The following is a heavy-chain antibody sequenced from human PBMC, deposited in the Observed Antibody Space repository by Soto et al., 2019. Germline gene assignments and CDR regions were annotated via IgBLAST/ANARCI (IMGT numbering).Heavy chain of an antibody. V-gene: IGHV3-11*01. CDR1: GLTFSDCY. CDR3: ARVRFGEWGYAMDV. Sequence: QVQLVESGGGLVKPGGSLRLSCAASGLTFSDCYMNWICQAPGKGLEWVSYISSSGSSINYAGSVKGRFTISRDNAKNSLYLQMNSLRAEDTAMYYCARVRFGEWGYAMDVWGQGTTVIVSS. J-gene: IGHJ6*02. D-gene: IGHD3-10*01. CDR2: ISSSGSSI.